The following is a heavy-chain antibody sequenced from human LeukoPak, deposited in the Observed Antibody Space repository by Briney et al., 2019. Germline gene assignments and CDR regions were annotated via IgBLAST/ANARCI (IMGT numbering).Heavy chain of an antibody. CDR2: IYYSGST. CDR1: GGSISSYY. Sequence: SETLSLTCTVSGGSISSYYWSWIRQPPGKGLERIGYIYYSGSTNYNPSLKSRVTISVDTSKNQFSLKLSSVTAADTAVYYCARVPWSYGAFDIWGQGTMVTVSS. J-gene: IGHJ3*02. D-gene: IGHD1-26*01. V-gene: IGHV4-59*01. CDR3: ARVPWSYGAFDI.